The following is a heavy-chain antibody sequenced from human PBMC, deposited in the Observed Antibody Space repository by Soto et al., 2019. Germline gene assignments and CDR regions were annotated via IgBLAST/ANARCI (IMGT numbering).Heavy chain of an antibody. CDR3: ARALAGYCSGGSCPSSTEFDY. J-gene: IGHJ4*02. Sequence: QVQLQQWGAGLLKPSETLSLTCAVYGGSFSGYYWSWIRQPPGKGLEWIGEINHSGSTNYNPSLKSRVTISVDTSENQFSLKLSSVTAADTAVYYCARALAGYCSGGSCPSSTEFDYWGQGTLVTVSS. CDR1: GGSFSGYY. CDR2: INHSGST. V-gene: IGHV4-34*01. D-gene: IGHD2-15*01.